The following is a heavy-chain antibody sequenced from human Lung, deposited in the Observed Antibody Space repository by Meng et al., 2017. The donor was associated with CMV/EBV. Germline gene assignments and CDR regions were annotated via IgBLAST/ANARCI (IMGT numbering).Heavy chain of an antibody. Sequence: GSLRLSCTVSGGPITNEYWNWIRQPPGKGLEWIGYIHYSGSPDYNPSLKSRVTISVDMSKKQFSLNLRSVTAADTAVYYCARMDRDFWSGYYPGGMDVWGQGTTVTFSS. J-gene: IGHJ6*02. D-gene: IGHD3-3*01. CDR2: IHYSGSP. V-gene: IGHV4-59*01. CDR3: ARMDRDFWSGYYPGGMDV. CDR1: GGPITNEY.